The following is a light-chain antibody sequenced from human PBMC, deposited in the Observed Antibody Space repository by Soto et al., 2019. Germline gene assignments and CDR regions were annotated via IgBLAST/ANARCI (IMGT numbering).Light chain of an antibody. Sequence: EIVMTQSPATLSVSPGERATLSCRASQGVSSNLAWYQQKPGQAPRLLIYGASTRATGIPARFSGRGSGTEFTLTVSSLQSEDCAVYYCQQYNNWPRTFGQGTKVEIK. CDR1: QGVSSN. CDR2: GAS. V-gene: IGKV3-15*01. J-gene: IGKJ1*01. CDR3: QQYNNWPRT.